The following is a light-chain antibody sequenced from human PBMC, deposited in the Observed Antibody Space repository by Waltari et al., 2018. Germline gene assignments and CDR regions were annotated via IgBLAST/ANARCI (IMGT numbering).Light chain of an antibody. V-gene: IGLV2-14*01. CDR3: SSYTSSSTVV. Sequence: QSALTQPASVSGSPGQSITISCTGTSSDVGGYNYVSWYQQHPGKAPKLMIYDVSKRPSGVSSRFSVSKSGNTASLTISGLQAEDEADYYCSSYTSSSTVVFGGGTKLTVL. CDR1: SSDVGGYNY. J-gene: IGLJ2*01. CDR2: DVS.